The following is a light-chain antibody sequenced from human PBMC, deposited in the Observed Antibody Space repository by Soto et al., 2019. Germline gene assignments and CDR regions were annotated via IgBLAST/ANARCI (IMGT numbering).Light chain of an antibody. CDR2: GNS. CDR1: SSNIGAGYD. CDR3: QSYDSSLSAVV. J-gene: IGLJ2*01. Sequence: QSVLTQPPSVSGAPGQRGTISCTGSSSNIGAGYDVHWYQQLPGTAPKLLIYGNSNRPSGVPDRFFGSKSGTSASLAITGLQAEDEADYYCQSYDSSLSAVVFGGGTKLTVL. V-gene: IGLV1-40*01.